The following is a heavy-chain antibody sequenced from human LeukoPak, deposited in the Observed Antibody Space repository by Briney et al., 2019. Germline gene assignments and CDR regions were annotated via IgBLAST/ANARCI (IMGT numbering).Heavy chain of an antibody. CDR1: GDSISSSMSY. J-gene: IGHJ4*02. CDR3: ARRGYGRYFDY. CDR2: IYYSGGT. Sequence: SETLSLTCTVSGDSISSSMSYWGWIRQPPGKGLEWIGSIYYSGGTYYNPSLKSRVTISLDTSKNQFSLKLSSVTAADTAVYYCARRGYGRYFDYWGQGTLVTVSS. V-gene: IGHV4-39*01. D-gene: IGHD5-18*01.